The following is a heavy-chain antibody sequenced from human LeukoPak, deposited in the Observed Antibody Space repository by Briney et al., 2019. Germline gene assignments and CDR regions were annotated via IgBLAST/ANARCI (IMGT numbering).Heavy chain of an antibody. CDR2: INPSGGDT. J-gene: IGHJ4*02. Sequence: ASVKVSCKASGYTFTSYYLHWVRQAPGQGLEWMGIINPSGGDTSYAQKFQGRLTMTRDTSTNTVYMELTSLRSEDTAVYYCAREVMDNLRFDYWGQGTLVTVSS. CDR3: AREVMDNLRFDY. D-gene: IGHD1-14*01. V-gene: IGHV1-46*01. CDR1: GYTFTSYY.